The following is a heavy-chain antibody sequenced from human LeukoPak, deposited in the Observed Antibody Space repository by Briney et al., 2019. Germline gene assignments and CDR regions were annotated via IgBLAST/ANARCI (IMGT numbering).Heavy chain of an antibody. Sequence: GGSLRLSCAASGFTFSTYWMSWVRQAPGKGLEWVANTNQDGTEKNYVDSVKGRFTISRDNAENSLYLQMNSLRAEDTAVYYYATDRGYSTFDIWGQGTMVTVSS. D-gene: IGHD5-18*01. CDR3: ATDRGYSTFDI. J-gene: IGHJ3*02. CDR1: GFTFSTYW. V-gene: IGHV3-7*05. CDR2: TNQDGTEK.